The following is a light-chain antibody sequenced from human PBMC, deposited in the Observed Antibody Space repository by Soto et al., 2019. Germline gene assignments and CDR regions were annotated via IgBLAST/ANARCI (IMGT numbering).Light chain of an antibody. Sequence: QSPLAQHASVSASPGQSITISCTGTSSDAGAYDSVSWYQQHPHKAPQLIIYKGTQRPSAVSNRFSGSTSGNAASLTISGLLADDEANYFCCSSAPESTYVCGTGTKVTVL. CDR2: KGT. CDR1: SSDAGAYDS. V-gene: IGLV2-23*01. CDR3: CSSAPESTYV. J-gene: IGLJ1*01.